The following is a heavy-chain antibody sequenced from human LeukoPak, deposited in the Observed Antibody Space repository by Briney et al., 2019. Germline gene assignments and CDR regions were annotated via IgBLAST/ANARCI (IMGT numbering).Heavy chain of an antibody. Sequence: ASVKVSCKASGYTFTGYYMHWVRQAPGQGLEWMGWINPNSGGTNYAQKFQGRVTMTRDTSISTAYMELSRLRSDDTAVYYCAKPHPTYYYYMDVWGKGTTVTISS. J-gene: IGHJ6*03. V-gene: IGHV1-2*02. CDR2: INPNSGGT. CDR1: GYTFTGYY. CDR3: AKPHPTYYYYMDV. D-gene: IGHD1-26*01.